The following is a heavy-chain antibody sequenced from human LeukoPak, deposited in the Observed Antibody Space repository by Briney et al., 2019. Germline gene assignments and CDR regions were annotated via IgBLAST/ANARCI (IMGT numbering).Heavy chain of an antibody. CDR2: ISADSNYL. Sequence: PGGSLRLSCAASGFTFNTYSMNWVRQAPGKGLEWVSSISADSNYLYYVDSLRRRFTVSRDNTKNSLYLQMNSLRAEDTAVYYCVRVHCSGGGCYQRNDGLEIWGQGTMVTVSS. CDR3: VRVHCSGGGCYQRNDGLEI. V-gene: IGHV3-21*01. CDR1: GFTFNTYS. J-gene: IGHJ3*02. D-gene: IGHD2-15*01.